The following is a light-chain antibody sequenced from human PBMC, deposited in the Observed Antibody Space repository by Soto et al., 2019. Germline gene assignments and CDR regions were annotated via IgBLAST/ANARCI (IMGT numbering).Light chain of an antibody. Sequence: AIQMTQSPSSLSASVGDSVTITCRASQGIRNDLGWYQVKPGTAPKLLIYGASTLQSGVPSRFSGSGSGTGFTLTINSLQPGDFATYYCLQDYTYPRTFGQGTRV. J-gene: IGKJ1*01. CDR1: QGIRND. CDR2: GAS. V-gene: IGKV1-6*02. CDR3: LQDYTYPRT.